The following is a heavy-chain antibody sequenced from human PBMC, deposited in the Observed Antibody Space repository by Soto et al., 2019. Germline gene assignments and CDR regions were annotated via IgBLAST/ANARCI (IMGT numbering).Heavy chain of an antibody. J-gene: IGHJ6*02. Sequence: PGASVKVSCKTSGYTFSTYDINWVRQAPGQGLEWMGWMDPNSGDTGYAQKFLGRLTMTRDSSIRTVYMELSSLSSEDTAVYYCARVNYYGSGSYQDFFYFYALDVWGQGTTVTVSS. V-gene: IGHV1-8*01. CDR3: ARVNYYGSGSYQDFFYFYALDV. CDR2: MDPNSGDT. D-gene: IGHD3-10*01. CDR1: GYTFSTYD.